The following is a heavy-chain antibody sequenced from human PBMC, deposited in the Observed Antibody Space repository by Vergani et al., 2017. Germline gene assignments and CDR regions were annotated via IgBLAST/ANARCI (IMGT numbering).Heavy chain of an antibody. CDR1: GFTFSSYW. CDR3: ARDAGGYDSHY. J-gene: IGHJ4*02. V-gene: IGHV3-7*01. D-gene: IGHD5-12*01. CDR2: IKQDGSEK. Sequence: EVQLVESGGGLVQPGGSLRLSCAASGFTFSSYWMSWVRQAPGKGLEWVANIKQDGSEKYYVDSVKGRFTIARDNAKNSLYLQMNSLRAEDTAVYYCARDAGGYDSHYWGQGTLVTVSS.